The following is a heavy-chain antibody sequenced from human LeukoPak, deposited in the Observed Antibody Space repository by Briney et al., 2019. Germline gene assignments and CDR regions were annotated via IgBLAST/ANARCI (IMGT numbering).Heavy chain of an antibody. J-gene: IGHJ4*02. V-gene: IGHV1-69*13. CDR2: IIPIFGTT. Sequence: ASVKVSCKASGGTFSSYAISWVRQAPGQGLEWMGGIIPIFGTTNYAQKFQDRVTITADESTSTAYMELSSLRSEDTAVYYCARTAGRFHYYDSSVITGWQYYFDYWGQGTLVTVSS. CDR3: ARTAGRFHYYDSSVITGWQYYFDY. CDR1: GGTFSSYA. D-gene: IGHD3-22*01.